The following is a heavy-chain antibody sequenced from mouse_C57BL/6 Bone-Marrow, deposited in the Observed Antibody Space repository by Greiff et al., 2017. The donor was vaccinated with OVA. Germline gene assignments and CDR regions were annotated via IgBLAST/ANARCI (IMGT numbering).Heavy chain of an antibody. CDR3: TRGYSNYYAMDY. CDR2: IYPETGGT. J-gene: IGHJ4*01. CDR1: GYTFTDYE. Sequence: VQLQQPGAELVRPGASVTLSCKASGYTFTDYEMHWVKQTPVHGLEWIGAIYPETGGTAYNQKFKGKAILTADKSSSTAYMELRSLTSEDSAVYYCTRGYSNYYAMDYWGQGTSVTVSS. D-gene: IGHD2-5*01. V-gene: IGHV1-15*01.